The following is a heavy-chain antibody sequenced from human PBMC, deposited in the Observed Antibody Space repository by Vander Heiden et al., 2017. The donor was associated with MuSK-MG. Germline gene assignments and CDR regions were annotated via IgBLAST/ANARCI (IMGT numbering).Heavy chain of an antibody. D-gene: IGHD3-10*01. J-gene: IGHJ6*03. V-gene: IGHV3-30*18. Sequence: QVQLVEPGGGVVQPGRSLRLSCAASGFTFSSYVLHWVRQSPGKGLEWVAVISYDGSNKYYADSVKGRFTISRDNSKNTLYLQMNSLRAEDTAVYYCAKAGITMVRGVTETRVGTYYYYYYMDVWGKGTTVTVSS. CDR2: ISYDGSNK. CDR1: GFTFSSYV. CDR3: AKAGITMVRGVTETRVGTYYYYYYMDV.